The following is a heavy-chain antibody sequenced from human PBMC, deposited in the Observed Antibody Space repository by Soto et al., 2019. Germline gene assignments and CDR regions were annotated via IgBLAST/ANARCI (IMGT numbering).Heavy chain of an antibody. J-gene: IGHJ4*02. CDR3: ARGIPLIRGYSGYVDYFDY. CDR2: IYYSGST. Sequence: SETLSLTCTVSGGSISSGGYYWSWIRQHPGKGLEWIGYIYYSGSTYYNPSLKSRVTISVDTSKNQFSLKLSSVTAADTAVYYCARGIPLIRGYSGYVDYFDYWGQGTQVTVSS. CDR1: GGSISSGGYY. D-gene: IGHD5-12*01. V-gene: IGHV4-31*03.